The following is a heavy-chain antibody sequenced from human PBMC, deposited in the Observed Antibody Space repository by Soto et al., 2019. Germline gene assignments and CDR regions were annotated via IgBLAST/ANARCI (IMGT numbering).Heavy chain of an antibody. J-gene: IGHJ6*02. CDR3: ARVVYGSGSYRYYYYYGMDV. CDR2: IYYSGST. CDR1: GGSISSGDYY. Sequence: PSETLSLTCTVSGGSISSGDYYWSWIRHPPGKGLEWIGYIYYSGSTYYNPSLKSRVTISVDTSKNQFSLKLSSVTAADTAVYYCARVVYGSGSYRYYYYYGMDVWGQGTTVTVSS. V-gene: IGHV4-30-4*01. D-gene: IGHD3-10*01.